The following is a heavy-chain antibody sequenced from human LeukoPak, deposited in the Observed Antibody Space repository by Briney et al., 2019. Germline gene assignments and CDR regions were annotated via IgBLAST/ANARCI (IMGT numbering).Heavy chain of an antibody. Sequence: PGGSLRLSCAASGGTFSSYAISWVRQAPGQGLEWMGGIIPIFGTANYAQKFQGRVTITADESTSTAYMELSSLRSEDTAVYYCAREPLRGYSYGGYFDYWGQGTLVTVSS. CDR2: IIPIFGTA. J-gene: IGHJ4*02. V-gene: IGHV1-69*01. D-gene: IGHD5-18*01. CDR1: GGTFSSYA. CDR3: AREPLRGYSYGGYFDY.